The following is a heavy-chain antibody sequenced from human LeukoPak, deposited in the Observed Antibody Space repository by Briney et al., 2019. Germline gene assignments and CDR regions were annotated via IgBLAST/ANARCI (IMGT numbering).Heavy chain of an antibody. V-gene: IGHV1-69*04. CDR3: ARAGDYYDSSGYLDY. D-gene: IGHD3-22*01. CDR1: GGTFSSYA. J-gene: IGHJ4*02. CDR2: IIPILGIA. Sequence: SVKVSCKASGGTFSSYAISWVRQAPGQGLEWMGRIIPILGIANYAQKFQGRVTITADKSTSTAYMELSSLRSEDTAVYYCARAGDYYDSSGYLDYWGQGTLVTVSS.